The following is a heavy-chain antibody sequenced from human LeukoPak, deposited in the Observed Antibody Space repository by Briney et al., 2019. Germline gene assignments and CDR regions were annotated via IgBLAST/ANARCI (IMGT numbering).Heavy chain of an antibody. CDR2: IYYSGST. Sequence: SETLSLTCTVSGGSISSSSYYWGWIRQPPGKGLDWIGSIYYSGSTYYNPSLKSRVTISVDTSKSQFSLKLSSVTAADTAVYYCSIIAAGPARVDYWGQGTLVTVSS. CDR1: GGSISSSSYY. CDR3: SIIAAGPARVDY. D-gene: IGHD6-13*01. V-gene: IGHV4-39*07. J-gene: IGHJ4*02.